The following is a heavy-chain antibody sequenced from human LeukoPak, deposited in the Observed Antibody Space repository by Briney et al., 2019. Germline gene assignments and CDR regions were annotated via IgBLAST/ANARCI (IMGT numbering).Heavy chain of an antibody. V-gene: IGHV3-30*04. CDR1: GFTFSSYA. J-gene: IGHJ6*03. CDR3: AREGIAERYYYMDV. CDR2: ISYDGSNK. Sequence: GGSLRLSCAASGFTFSSYAMHWVRQAPGKGLEWVAIISYDGSNKYYADSVKGRFTISRDNSKNTLYLQMNSLGGEDTAVYNCAREGIAERYYYMDVWGKGTTVTVSS. D-gene: IGHD6-13*01.